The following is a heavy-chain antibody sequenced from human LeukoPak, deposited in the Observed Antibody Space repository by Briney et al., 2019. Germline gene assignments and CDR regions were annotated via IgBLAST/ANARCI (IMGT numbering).Heavy chain of an antibody. CDR3: ARSTYYYGSGSSRTDDY. V-gene: IGHV3-21*01. CDR2: ISSSSSYI. J-gene: IGHJ4*02. CDR1: GFTFSSYS. Sequence: GRSLRLSCAASGFTFSSYSMNWVRQAPGKGLEWVSSISSSSSYIYYADSVKGRFTISRDNAKNSLYLQMNSLRAEDTAVYYCARSTYYYGSGSSRTDDYWGQGTLVTVSS. D-gene: IGHD3-10*01.